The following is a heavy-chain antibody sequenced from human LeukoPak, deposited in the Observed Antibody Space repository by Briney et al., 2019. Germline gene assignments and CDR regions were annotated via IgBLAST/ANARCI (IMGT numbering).Heavy chain of an antibody. J-gene: IGHJ6*02. D-gene: IGHD6-6*01. CDR2: ISYDGSNK. Sequence: PGGSLRLSCAASGFTFSSYAMHWVRQAPGKGLEWVAVISYDGSNKYYADSVKGRFTISRDNSKNTLYLQMNSLRAEDTAVYYCARDKLVPKRTFCGMDVWGQGTTVTVSS. CDR3: ARDKLVPKRTFCGMDV. V-gene: IGHV3-30*04. CDR1: GFTFSSYA.